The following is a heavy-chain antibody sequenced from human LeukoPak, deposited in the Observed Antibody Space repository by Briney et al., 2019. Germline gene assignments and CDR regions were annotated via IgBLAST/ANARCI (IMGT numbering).Heavy chain of an antibody. CDR2: INHSGST. Sequence: SETLSLTCAVYGGSFSGYYWSWIRQPPGKGLEWIGEINHSGSTNYNPSLKSRVTISVDTSKNQFSLKLSSVTAADTAVYYCARRDYYDSSGYYYHLFDYWGQGTLVTVSS. J-gene: IGHJ4*02. V-gene: IGHV4-34*01. CDR1: GGSFSGYY. CDR3: ARRDYYDSSGYYYHLFDY. D-gene: IGHD3-22*01.